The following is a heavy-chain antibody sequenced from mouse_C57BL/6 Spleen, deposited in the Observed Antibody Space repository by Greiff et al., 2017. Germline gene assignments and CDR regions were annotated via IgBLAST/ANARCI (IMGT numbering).Heavy chain of an antibody. J-gene: IGHJ1*03. CDR1: GYTFTSYW. CDR3: ARWGYFDV. V-gene: IGHV1-69*01. Sequence: QVQLKQPGAELVMPGASVKLSCKASGYTFTSYWMHWVKQRPGQGLEWIGEIDPSDSYTNYNQKFKGKSTLTVDKSSSTAYMQLSSLTSEDSAVYYCARWGYFDVWGTGTTVTVSS. CDR2: IDPSDSYT.